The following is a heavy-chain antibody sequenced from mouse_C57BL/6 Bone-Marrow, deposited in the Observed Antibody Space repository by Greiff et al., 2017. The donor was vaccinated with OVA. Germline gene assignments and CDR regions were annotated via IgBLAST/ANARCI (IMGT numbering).Heavy chain of an antibody. V-gene: IGHV1-26*01. CDR2: INPNNGGT. CDR3: ARDDYDAMDY. J-gene: IGHJ4*01. Sequence: EVQLQQSGPELVKPGASVKISCKASGYTFTDYYMNWVKQSHGKSLEWIGDINPNNGGTSYNQKFKGKATLTVDKSSSTAYMELRSLTSEDSAFYYCARDDYDAMDYWGQGTSVTVSS. CDR1: GYTFTDYY.